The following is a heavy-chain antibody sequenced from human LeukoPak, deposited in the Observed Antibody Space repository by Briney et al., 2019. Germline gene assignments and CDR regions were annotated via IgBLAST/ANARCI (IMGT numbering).Heavy chain of an antibody. Sequence: SVKVSCKASGGTFNSNAFHWVRQAPGQGLEWMGGIIPIFGSTKYAQKFQGRVTVTTDESTGTAYMVLSDLRSDDTAVYYCARGRSGIPAVTYNWFDPWGQGTLVTVSS. CDR1: GGTFNSNA. V-gene: IGHV1-69*05. D-gene: IGHD6-13*01. CDR3: ARGRSGIPAVTYNWFDP. J-gene: IGHJ5*02. CDR2: IIPIFGST.